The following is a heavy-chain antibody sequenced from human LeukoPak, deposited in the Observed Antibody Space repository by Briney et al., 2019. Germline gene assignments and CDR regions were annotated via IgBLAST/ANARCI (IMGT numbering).Heavy chain of an antibody. D-gene: IGHD2-15*01. Sequence: GGSLRLSCAASGFTVSSSYMYWVRQAPGKGLEWVSFFYRGDSTYYAESVRGRFTISRDNSKNTLYLLMNSLIPEDTAVYYCAREVVSSPSYFDSWGRGTLVTVSS. CDR3: AREVVSSPSYFDS. V-gene: IGHV3-53*01. CDR1: GFTVSSSY. CDR2: FYRGDST. J-gene: IGHJ4*02.